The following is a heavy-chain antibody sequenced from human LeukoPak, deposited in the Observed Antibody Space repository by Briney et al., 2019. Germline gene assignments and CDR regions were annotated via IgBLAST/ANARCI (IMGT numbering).Heavy chain of an antibody. CDR2: VSYSGNN. J-gene: IGHJ4*02. V-gene: IGHV4-59*07. CDR1: GGSISSYS. CDR3: ARGYCSSTSCIFDY. Sequence: SDTLSLTCTVSGGSISSYSWTWIRQPPGKGLEWIGYVSYSGNNNYHPSLKSRVTISLDTSKNQFSLSLSSVTAAGTAMYYCARGYCSSTSCIFDYWGQGTLVTVSS. D-gene: IGHD2-2*01.